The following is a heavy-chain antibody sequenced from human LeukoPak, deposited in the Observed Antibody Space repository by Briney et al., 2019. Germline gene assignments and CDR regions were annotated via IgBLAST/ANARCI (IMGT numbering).Heavy chain of an antibody. CDR3: ARDSIKGVRFLGY. D-gene: IGHD3-3*01. CDR2: INPNSGGT. V-gene: IGHV1-2*02. Sequence: ASVKVSCKASGYTFTSYGISWVRQAPGQGPEWMGWINPNSGGTNYAQKFQGRVTMTRDTSISTAYMELSRLRSGDTAVYYCARDSIKGVRFLGYWGQGTLVTVSS. J-gene: IGHJ4*02. CDR1: GYTFTSYG.